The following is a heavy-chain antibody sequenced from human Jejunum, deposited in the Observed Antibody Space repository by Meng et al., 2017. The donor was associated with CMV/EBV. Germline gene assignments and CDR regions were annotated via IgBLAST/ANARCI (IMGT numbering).Heavy chain of an antibody. CDR1: FSTYG. CDR3: AKDVARYSGDAEGAFDV. Sequence: FSTYGISWVRQGPGRGLEWVAFIRYDGSNKEYADSVRGRFTISRDNSKKSLYLQMNSLRAEDTAVYFCAKDVARYSGDAEGAFDVWGQGTRVTVSS. V-gene: IGHV3-30*02. CDR2: IRYDGSNK. D-gene: IGHD5-12*01. J-gene: IGHJ3*01.